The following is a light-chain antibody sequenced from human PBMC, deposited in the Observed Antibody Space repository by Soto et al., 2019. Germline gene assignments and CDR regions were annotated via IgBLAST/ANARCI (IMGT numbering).Light chain of an antibody. CDR1: QTISSNS. CDR3: QHYGTSLA. CDR2: SAY. V-gene: IGKV3-20*01. Sequence: EIVLTQSPGTLSLSPGVRATLSCRASQTISSNSLAWYQQKPGQAPRLLIYSAYSKTGGVPDRFSGSSSGTDFTLTITRLEPEDFAVYYCQHYGTSLAFGGGTNVEIK. J-gene: IGKJ4*01.